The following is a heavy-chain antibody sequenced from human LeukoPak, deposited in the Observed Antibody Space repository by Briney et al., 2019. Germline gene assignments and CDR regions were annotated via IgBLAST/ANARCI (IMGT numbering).Heavy chain of an antibody. CDR2: INPSGSST. CDR1: GYTFTSYF. Sequence: ASVKVSCKASGYTFTSYFMHWVRQAPGQGLEWMGIINPSGSSTNYAQKFQGRVTMTRDTSTGTVYMELSSLRSEDTAVYYCARDPSYSSGWYYFDYWGQGTLVTVSS. J-gene: IGHJ4*02. V-gene: IGHV1-46*01. D-gene: IGHD6-19*01. CDR3: ARDPSYSSGWYYFDY.